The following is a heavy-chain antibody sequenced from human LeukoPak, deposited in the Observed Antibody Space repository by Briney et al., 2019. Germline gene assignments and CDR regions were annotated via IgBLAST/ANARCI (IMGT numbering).Heavy chain of an antibody. D-gene: IGHD6-13*01. J-gene: IGHJ4*02. CDR1: GFTFSSYA. CDR3: AKDPPKRTAAASYYFDY. V-gene: IGHV3-23*01. Sequence: PGGSLRLSCAASGFTFSSYAMSWVRQAPGKGLEWVSGISGSGENTYYADSVKGRFTVSRDNSKDTLYLQMDSLRAEDTAVYYCAKDPPKRTAAASYYFDYWGQGTLVTVSS. CDR2: ISGSGENT.